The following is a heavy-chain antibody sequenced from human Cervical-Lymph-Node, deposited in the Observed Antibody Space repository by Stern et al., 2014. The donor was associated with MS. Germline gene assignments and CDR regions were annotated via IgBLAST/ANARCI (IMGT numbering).Heavy chain of an antibody. V-gene: IGHV2-70*01. J-gene: IGHJ4*02. CDR2: IDWDDDK. CDR1: GSSLSTSGMC. CDR3: ARTLKRYDILTGYYLNYFDY. Sequence: QVTLRESGPALVKPTQTLTLTCTFSGSSLSTSGMCVSWIRQPPGKALEWLALIDWDDDKYYSTSLKTRLTISKDTSKNQVVLTMTNMDPVDTATYYCARTLKRYDILTGYYLNYFDYWGQGTLVTVSS. D-gene: IGHD3-9*01.